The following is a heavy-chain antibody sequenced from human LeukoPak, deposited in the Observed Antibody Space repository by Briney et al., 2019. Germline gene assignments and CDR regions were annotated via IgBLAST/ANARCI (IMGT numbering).Heavy chain of an antibody. Sequence: SETLSLTCAVYGGSFSGYYWSWIRQPPGKGLEWIGYIYYSGSTNYNPSLKSRVTISVDTSKNQFSLKLSSVTAADTAVYYCARTIPLGGWFDPWGQGTLVTVSS. J-gene: IGHJ5*02. CDR3: ARTIPLGGWFDP. CDR2: IYYSGST. D-gene: IGHD7-27*01. V-gene: IGHV4-59*01. CDR1: GGSFSGYY.